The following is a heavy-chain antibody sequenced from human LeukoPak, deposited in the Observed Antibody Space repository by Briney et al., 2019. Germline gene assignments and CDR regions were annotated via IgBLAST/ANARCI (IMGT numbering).Heavy chain of an antibody. J-gene: IGHJ4*02. V-gene: IGHV3-30*04. CDR1: GFTFSSYA. D-gene: IGHD2-2*02. CDR3: ARANVVPAAKPDY. Sequence: GGSLRLSCAASGFTFSSYAMHWVRQAPGKVLEWVAVISYDGSSKYYADSVKGRFTISRDNSKNTLYLQLNSLRAEDTAVHYCARANVVPAAKPDYWGQGTLVTVSS. CDR2: ISYDGSSK.